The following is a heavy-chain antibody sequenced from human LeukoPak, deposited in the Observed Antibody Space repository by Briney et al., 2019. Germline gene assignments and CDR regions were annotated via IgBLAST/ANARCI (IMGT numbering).Heavy chain of an antibody. CDR3: ARQRRYRSSTSCYAFDY. J-gene: IGHJ4*02. V-gene: IGHV4-39*01. Sequence: SSETLSLTCTVSGGSISSSSYYWGWIRQPPGKGLEWIGSIYYSGSTYYNPSLKSRVTISVDTSKNQFSLKLSSVTAADTAVYYCARQRRYRSSTSCYAFDYWGQGTLVTVSS. CDR2: IYYSGST. D-gene: IGHD2-2*01. CDR1: GGSISSSSYY.